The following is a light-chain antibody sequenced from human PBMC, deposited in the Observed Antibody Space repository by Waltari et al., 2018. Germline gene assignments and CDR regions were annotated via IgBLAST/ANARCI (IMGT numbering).Light chain of an antibody. V-gene: IGKV3-20*01. Sequence: EIILTQSPGTLSLSPGERATLSCRASQSVTSNSLAWYQQKPGQAPGLIIYGSFNRATGIPDRFSGSGSGTDFTLIIIRLEPEDFAVYYCQHYGTSPRTFGQGTKVEL. CDR2: GSF. J-gene: IGKJ1*01. CDR1: QSVTSNS. CDR3: QHYGTSPRT.